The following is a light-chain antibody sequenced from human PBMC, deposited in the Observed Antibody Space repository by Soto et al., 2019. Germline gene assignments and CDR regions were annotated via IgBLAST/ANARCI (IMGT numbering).Light chain of an antibody. Sequence: EIVLTQSPGTLSLSPGEGATLSCRASQSFGTNYIAWYQQKPGQAPSLLIYGASSRATDIPDRFSGSGSGTDFTLTISRVEPEDFAMYFCHYYGSGRDAFGQGTKVEIK. V-gene: IGKV3-20*01. CDR3: HYYGSGRDA. CDR2: GAS. CDR1: QSFGTNY. J-gene: IGKJ2*01.